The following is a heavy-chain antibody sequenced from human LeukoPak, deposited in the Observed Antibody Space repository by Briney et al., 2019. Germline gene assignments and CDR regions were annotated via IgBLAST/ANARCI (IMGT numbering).Heavy chain of an antibody. CDR1: GGSFSGYC. D-gene: IGHD3-3*01. CDR3: ARGYPRFTVFGVVIVPDFDY. CDR2: INHSGST. J-gene: IGHJ4*02. V-gene: IGHV4-34*01. Sequence: SETLSLTCAVYGGSFSGYCWSWIRQPPGKGLEWLGEINHSGSTNYNPSLKSRVTISVDTSKNQFSLKLSSVTAADTAVYYCARGYPRFTVFGVVIVPDFDYWGQGTLVTVSS.